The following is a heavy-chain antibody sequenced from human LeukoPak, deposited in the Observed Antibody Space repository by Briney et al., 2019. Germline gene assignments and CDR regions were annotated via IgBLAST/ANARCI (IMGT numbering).Heavy chain of an antibody. V-gene: IGHV1-8*01. D-gene: IGHD2-2*01. CDR2: MNPNSGNT. J-gene: IGHJ6*02. CDR1: GYTFTSYD. Sequence: ASVKVSCKASGYTFTSYDINWVRQATGQGLEWMGWMNPNSGNTGYAQKFQGRVTMTRNTSISTAYMVLSSLRSEDTAVYYCARSRYYSSTSCLHYYYYGMDVWGQGTTVTVSS. CDR3: ARSRYYSSTSCLHYYYYGMDV.